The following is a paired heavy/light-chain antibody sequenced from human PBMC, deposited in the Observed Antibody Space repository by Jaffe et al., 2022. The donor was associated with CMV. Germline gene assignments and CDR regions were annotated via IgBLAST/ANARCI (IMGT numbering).Heavy chain of an antibody. D-gene: IGHD2-8*01. Sequence: QVQLVESGGGLVKPGGSLRLSCAASGFTFSDYYMSWIRQAPGKGLEWVSYISSSGSTIYYADSVKGRFTISRDNAKNSLYLQMNSLRAEDTAVYYCARDRNEYCTNGVCTYSGMDVWGQGTTVTVSS. CDR2: ISSSGSTI. CDR3: ARDRNEYCTNGVCTYSGMDV. V-gene: IGHV3-11*01. CDR1: GFTFSDYY. J-gene: IGHJ6*02.
Light chain of an antibody. J-gene: IGLJ1*01. CDR3: QAWDSSTAL. CDR2: QDS. CDR1: KLGDKY. Sequence: SYELTQPPSVSVSPGQTASITCSGDKLGDKYACWYQQKPGQSPVLVIYQDSKRPSGIPERFSGSNSGNTATLTISGTQAMDEADYYCQAWDSSTALFGTGTKVTVL. V-gene: IGLV3-1*01.